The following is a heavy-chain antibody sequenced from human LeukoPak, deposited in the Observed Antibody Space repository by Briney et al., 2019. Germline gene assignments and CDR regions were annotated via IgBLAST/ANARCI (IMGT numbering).Heavy chain of an antibody. V-gene: IGHV3-23*01. CDR1: GFTFSNYA. CDR2: ISGSDGNT. Sequence: GGSLRLSCAASGFTFSNYAMSWVRQAPGKGLEWVSAISGSDGNTFYADSVKGRFTISRDNSKNTLSLQMNNLRAEDTALYYCARDSSVPYGITDWGQGTLVTVSS. CDR3: ARDSSVPYGITD. J-gene: IGHJ4*02. D-gene: IGHD4-17*01.